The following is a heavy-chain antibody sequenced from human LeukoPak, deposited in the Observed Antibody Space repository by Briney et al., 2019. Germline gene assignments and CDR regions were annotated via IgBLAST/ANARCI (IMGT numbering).Heavy chain of an antibody. V-gene: IGHV4-39*01. Sequence: SETLSLTCTVSGGSISSSGYFWGWIHQPPGMGLEWIGSIYYSGSTHYNPSLKSRVTISVDMSKNQFSLRLSSVTAADTAVYYCARHVGGSRYYDFWSGYYTDYWGQGTLVTVSS. CDR2: IYYSGST. D-gene: IGHD3-3*01. J-gene: IGHJ4*02. CDR1: GGSISSSGYF. CDR3: ARHVGGSRYYDFWSGYYTDY.